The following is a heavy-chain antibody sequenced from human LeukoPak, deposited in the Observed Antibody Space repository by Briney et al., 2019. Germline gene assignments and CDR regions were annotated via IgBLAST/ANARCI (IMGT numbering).Heavy chain of an antibody. D-gene: IGHD3-22*01. CDR3: ARIKEHYYDCSGYADY. CDR1: GGSFSGYY. V-gene: IGHV4-34*01. CDR2: INHSGST. J-gene: IGHJ4*02. Sequence: PSETLSLTCAVYGGSFSGYYWSWIRKPPGKGLEWIGEINHSGSTNYNPSLKSRVTISVDTSKNQFSLKLSSVTAADTAVYYCARIKEHYYDCSGYADYWGQGTLVTVSS.